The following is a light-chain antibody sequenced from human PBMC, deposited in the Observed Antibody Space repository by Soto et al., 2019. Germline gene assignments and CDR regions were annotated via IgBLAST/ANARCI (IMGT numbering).Light chain of an antibody. Sequence: DIQMTQSPSPLSASVGDRVTITCLASESMCSWLAWETQKPGKDPKLLIYSASRLESGFPSRFSGSGSGTEFTLTIRSLQPDDFATYYCQQYNAYPWTFGQGTKV. J-gene: IGKJ1*01. CDR3: QQYNAYPWT. CDR1: ESMCSW. CDR2: SAS. V-gene: IGKV1-5*01.